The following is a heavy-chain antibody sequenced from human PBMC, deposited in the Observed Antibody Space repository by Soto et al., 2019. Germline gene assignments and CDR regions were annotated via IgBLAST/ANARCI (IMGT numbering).Heavy chain of an antibody. V-gene: IGHV1-3*01. CDR1: GYTFTSYA. J-gene: IGHJ5*02. Sequence: QVHLVQSGAEVKKPQASVKVSCKASGYTFTSYAMHWVRQAPGQRHEWIGWMNAGNGNTKYSQKFLGRVTITRDTSASSAYMELSSLRSEDTAVYYCARARGGSGSYYTSWGQGTLVTVSS. D-gene: IGHD3-10*01. CDR3: ARARGGSGSYYTS. CDR2: MNAGNGNT.